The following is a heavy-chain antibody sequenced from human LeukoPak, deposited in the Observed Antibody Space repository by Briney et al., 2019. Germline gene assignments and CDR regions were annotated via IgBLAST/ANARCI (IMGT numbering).Heavy chain of an antibody. V-gene: IGHV3-11*04. J-gene: IGHJ4*02. D-gene: IGHD3-10*01. CDR1: EFTFSDYY. Sequence: GGSLRLSCAASEFTFSDYYMSWVRQAPGKGLAWVSYISSTSSTRYYADSVKGRFTISRDNAKNSLYLQMNSLRAEDTAVYYCARCGDGLPCDFDYWGQGTLVTVSS. CDR3: ARCGDGLPCDFDY. CDR2: ISSTSSTR.